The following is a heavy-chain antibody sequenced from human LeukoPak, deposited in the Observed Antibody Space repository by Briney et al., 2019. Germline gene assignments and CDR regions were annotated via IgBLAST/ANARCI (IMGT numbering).Heavy chain of an antibody. V-gene: IGHV3-23*01. CDR1: GFTFSTYA. J-gene: IGHJ3*02. D-gene: IGHD1-26*01. Sequence: GGSLRLSCAASGFTFSTYAMSWVRQAPGKGLEWVSAIRGSGYSTYYADSVKGRFTISRDNYKNTLYLQMNSLRTDDTAVYYCAKRAYSDTYYAAFDIWGQGTLVTVSS. CDR3: AKRAYSDTYYAAFDI. CDR2: IRGSGYST.